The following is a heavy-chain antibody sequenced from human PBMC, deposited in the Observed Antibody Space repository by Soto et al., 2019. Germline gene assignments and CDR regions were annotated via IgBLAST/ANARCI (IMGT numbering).Heavy chain of an antibody. CDR1: GITSSRYG. D-gene: IGHD1-26*01. Sequence: GGSLRLSCAASGITSSRYGRHWFRQAPGKGLEWVAVISYDGSNKYYADSVEGRFTISRDNSKNTLYLQMNSLRAEDTAVYYCIRLSGNDAFDIWGQGTMVTVSS. CDR3: IRLSGNDAFDI. V-gene: IGHV3-30*03. CDR2: ISYDGSNK. J-gene: IGHJ3*02.